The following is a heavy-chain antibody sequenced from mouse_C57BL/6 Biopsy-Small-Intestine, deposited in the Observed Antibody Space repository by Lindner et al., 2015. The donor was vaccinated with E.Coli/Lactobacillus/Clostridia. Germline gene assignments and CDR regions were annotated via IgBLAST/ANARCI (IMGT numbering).Heavy chain of an antibody. D-gene: IGHD6-2*01. Sequence: VQLQESGPELVKPSASVKISCKASGYSFTDYNMNWVKQRPGKGLEWIGQIYPGDGDTNYNGKFKGKATLTVDTSSTTAYLHLNSLTSEDSAVYYCARSQLVFAYWGQGTLVTVSA. CDR2: IYPGDGDT. J-gene: IGHJ3*01. V-gene: IGHV1-80*01. CDR1: GYSFTDYN. CDR3: ARSQLVFAY.